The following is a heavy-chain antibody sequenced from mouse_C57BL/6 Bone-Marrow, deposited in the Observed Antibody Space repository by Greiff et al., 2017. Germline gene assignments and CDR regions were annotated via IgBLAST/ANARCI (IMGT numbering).Heavy chain of an antibody. V-gene: IGHV5-9-1*02. CDR2: ISSGGDYI. J-gene: IGHJ1*03. CDR1: GFTFSSYA. D-gene: IGHD1-1*01. CDR3: TRESYGSSFHWYFDV. Sequence: EVMLVESGEGLVKPGGSLKLSCAASGFTFSSYAMSWVRQTPEKRLEWVAYISSGGDYIYYADTVKGRFTISRDNARNTLYLQMSSLKSEDTAMYYCTRESYGSSFHWYFDVWGTGTTVTVSS.